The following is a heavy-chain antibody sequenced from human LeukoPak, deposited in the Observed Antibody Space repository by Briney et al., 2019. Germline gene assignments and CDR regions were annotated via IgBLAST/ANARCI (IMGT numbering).Heavy chain of an antibody. CDR2: INPNSGGT. CDR1: GYTFTGYY. CDR3: ALRRGYSYGSFDY. Sequence: ASVKVSCKASGYTFTGYYMHWVRQAPGQGLEWMGWINPNSGGTNYAQNIQGRVTMTRDTAISTAYMDLSRLRSDDTAVYYCALRRGYSYGSFDYWGQGTLVTVSS. V-gene: IGHV1-2*02. J-gene: IGHJ4*02. D-gene: IGHD5-18*01.